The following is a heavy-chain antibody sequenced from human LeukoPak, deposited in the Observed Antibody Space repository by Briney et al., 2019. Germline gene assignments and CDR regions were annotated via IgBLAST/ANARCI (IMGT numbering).Heavy chain of an antibody. D-gene: IGHD2-15*01. CDR2: IYYSGST. Sequence: PSETLSLTCTVSGGSISSSSYYWGWIRQPPGKGLEWIGSIYYSGSTYYNPSLKSRVTISVDTSKNQFSLKLSSVTAADTAVYYCASRVVVVAARWFDPWGQGTLVTVSS. CDR3: ASRVVVVAARWFDP. CDR1: GGSISSSSYY. V-gene: IGHV4-39*07. J-gene: IGHJ5*02.